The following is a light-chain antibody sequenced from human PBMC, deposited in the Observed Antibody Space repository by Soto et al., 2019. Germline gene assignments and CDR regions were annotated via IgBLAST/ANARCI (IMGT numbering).Light chain of an antibody. J-gene: IGKJ4*01. Sequence: IVLVQSPGTLSLSPGERATLSCRASQSLAGNYLAWYQQKPGQAPRLLIDGASTRATGTPDRFSGSGSGTAFTLTISRLEPEDFAVYYCQQYGTSPPLTFGGGTKVEIK. V-gene: IGKV3-20*01. CDR1: QSLAGNY. CDR3: QQYGTSPPLT. CDR2: GAS.